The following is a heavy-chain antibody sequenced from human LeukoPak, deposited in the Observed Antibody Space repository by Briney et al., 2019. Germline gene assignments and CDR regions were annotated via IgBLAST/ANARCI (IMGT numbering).Heavy chain of an antibody. J-gene: IGHJ6*03. V-gene: IGHV3-74*03. D-gene: IGHD6-13*01. CDR1: GFTFSNYW. CDR3: ARSAPAGFSYYSYYMDV. CDR2: INSDGSST. Sequence: GGSLRLSCAASGFTFSNYWMHWVRQAPGKGLLWVSRINSDGSSTTYADSVKGRFTISRDNAKNTVYLQMNSLRAENTAVYYCARSAPAGFSYYSYYMDVWGKGTTVTISS.